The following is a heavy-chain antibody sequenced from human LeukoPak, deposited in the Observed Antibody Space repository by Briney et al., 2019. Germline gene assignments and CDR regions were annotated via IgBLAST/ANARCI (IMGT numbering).Heavy chain of an antibody. V-gene: IGHV4-39*01. Sequence: SETLSLTCTVSGGSISSYYWSWIRQPPGKGLEWIGNIYYTGRTYYNPSLKSRVTISVDTSKNQFSLKLSSVSAADTAVYYCARLYYYDSSGPPLWGQGTLVTVSS. CDR1: GGSISSYY. J-gene: IGHJ4*02. CDR3: ARLYYYDSSGPPL. D-gene: IGHD3-22*01. CDR2: IYYTGRT.